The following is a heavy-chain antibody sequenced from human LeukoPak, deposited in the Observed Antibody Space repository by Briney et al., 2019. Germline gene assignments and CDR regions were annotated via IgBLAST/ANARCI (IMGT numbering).Heavy chain of an antibody. CDR2: IRYDADNK. V-gene: IGHV3-30*02. CDR3: AKALGGYYYFDF. D-gene: IGHD2-21*02. J-gene: IGHJ4*02. Sequence: GGSLRLSCAVSGFTFSTYGMQWVRQAPGKGLEWVAFIRYDADNKYYADSVRGRFTISRDNSKNTLFLQMNSLRAEDTAVYYCAKALGGYYYFDFWGQGTLVTVSS. CDR1: GFTFSTYG.